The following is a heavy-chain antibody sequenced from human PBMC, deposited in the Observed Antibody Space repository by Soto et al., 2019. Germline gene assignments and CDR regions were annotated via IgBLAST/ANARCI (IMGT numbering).Heavy chain of an antibody. CDR1: GFTFSSYA. Sequence: QVQLVESGGGVVQPGRSLRLSCAASGFTFSSYAMHWVRQAPGKGLEWVAVISYDGSNKYYADSVKGRFTISRDNSKNTLYLQMNSLRAEDTAVYYCARARSLYDSSGYYYGMDVWGQGTTVTVSS. V-gene: IGHV3-30-3*01. J-gene: IGHJ6*02. CDR3: ARARSLYDSSGYYYGMDV. CDR2: ISYDGSNK. D-gene: IGHD3-22*01.